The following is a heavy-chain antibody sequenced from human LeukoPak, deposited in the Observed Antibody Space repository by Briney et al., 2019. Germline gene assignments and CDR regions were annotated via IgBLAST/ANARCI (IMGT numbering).Heavy chain of an antibody. D-gene: IGHD4-17*01. CDR3: ARQMAVTTSYYMDV. Sequence: ASVKVSCKASGGTFSSYAISWVRQAPGQGLEWMGGIIPIFGTANYAQKFQGRVTITADESTSTAYMELSSLRSEDTAVYYCARQMAVTTSYYMDVWGKGTTVTISS. CDR2: IIPIFGTA. J-gene: IGHJ6*03. V-gene: IGHV1-69*13. CDR1: GGTFSSYA.